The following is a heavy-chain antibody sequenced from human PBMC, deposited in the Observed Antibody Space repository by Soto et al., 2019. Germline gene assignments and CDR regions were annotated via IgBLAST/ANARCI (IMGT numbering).Heavy chain of an antibody. CDR3: TRRRYHIAAAGRYPYYYYGMDV. J-gene: IGHJ6*02. D-gene: IGHD6-13*01. CDR2: IRSKANSYAT. Sequence: LRLSCAASGFTFSGSAMHWVRQASGKGLEWVGRIRSKANSYATAYAASVKGRFTISRDDSKNTAYLQMNSLKTEDTAVYYCTRRRYHIAAAGRYPYYYYGMDVWGQGTTVTVSS. CDR1: GFTFSGSA. V-gene: IGHV3-73*01.